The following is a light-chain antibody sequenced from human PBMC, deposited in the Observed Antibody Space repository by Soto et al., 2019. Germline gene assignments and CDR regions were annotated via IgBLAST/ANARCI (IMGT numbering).Light chain of an antibody. CDR2: DAS. CDR3: QQYNTYSWP. J-gene: IGKJ1*01. CDR1: QSVSGW. Sequence: DIQMTQSPSTLSASVGDTVTVTFRASQSVSGWLAWYQQKPGEAPKLLIYDASSLHSGAPSRFSGSGSGTEFTLTISSLQPDDFATYYCQQYNTYSWPLGQGTKVDIK. V-gene: IGKV1-5*01.